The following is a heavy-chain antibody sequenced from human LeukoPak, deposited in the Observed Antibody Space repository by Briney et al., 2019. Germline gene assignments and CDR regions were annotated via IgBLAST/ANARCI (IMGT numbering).Heavy chain of an antibody. CDR3: ARKIGSGSYPLDY. Sequence: PGGSLRLSCAASGFTFSNAWMSWVRQAPGKGLEWVSSISSSSSYIYYADSVKGRFTISRDNAKNSLYLQMNSLRAEDTAVYYCARKIGSGSYPLDYWGQGTLVTVSS. CDR2: ISSSSSYI. J-gene: IGHJ4*02. CDR1: GFTFSNAW. D-gene: IGHD3-10*01. V-gene: IGHV3-21*01.